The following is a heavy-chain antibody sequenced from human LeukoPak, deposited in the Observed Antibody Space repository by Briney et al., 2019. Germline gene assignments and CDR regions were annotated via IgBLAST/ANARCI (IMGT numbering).Heavy chain of an antibody. CDR3: ARDAGYCSGGSCSDLFDY. J-gene: IGHJ4*02. CDR1: GFTFSSYW. Sequence: GGSLRLSCAASGFTFSSYWMSWVRQAPGKGLEWVANIKQDGSEKYYVDSVKGRCTISRDNAKNSLYLQMNSLRAEDTAVYYCARDAGYCSGGSCSDLFDYWGQGTLVTVSS. CDR2: IKQDGSEK. D-gene: IGHD2-15*01. V-gene: IGHV3-7*01.